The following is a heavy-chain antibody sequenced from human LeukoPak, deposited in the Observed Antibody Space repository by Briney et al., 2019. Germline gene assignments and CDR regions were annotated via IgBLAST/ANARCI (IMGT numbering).Heavy chain of an antibody. CDR1: GFTFRSYY. CDR2: ISRSSSTI. V-gene: IGHV3-48*02. Sequence: PGGSLRLSCAGSGFTFRSYYMIWVRQAPGKGLEWVSYISRSSSTIYYADSVKGRFTTSRDNAKNSLYLQMSSLRDGDTAVYYCARDQFYAFDIWGQGTMVTVSS. J-gene: IGHJ3*02. CDR3: ARDQFYAFDI.